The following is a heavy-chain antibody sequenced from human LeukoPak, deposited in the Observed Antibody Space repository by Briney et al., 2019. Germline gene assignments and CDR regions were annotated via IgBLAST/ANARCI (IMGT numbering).Heavy chain of an antibody. CDR1: GFTFDDYA. CDR2: ISWNSGSI. Sequence: GGSLRLSCAASGFTFDDYAMHWVRQAPGKGLEWVSGISWNSGSIGYADSVRGRFTISRDNAKNSLYLQMNSLRAEDTALYYCAKLGDYDFWSGYGGGLDVWGQGTTVTVSS. V-gene: IGHV3-9*01. J-gene: IGHJ6*02. CDR3: AKLGDYDFWSGYGGGLDV. D-gene: IGHD3-3*01.